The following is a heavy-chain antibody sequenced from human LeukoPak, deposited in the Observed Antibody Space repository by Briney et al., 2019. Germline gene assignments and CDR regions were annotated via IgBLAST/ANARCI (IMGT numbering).Heavy chain of an antibody. CDR1: GYTFTSYY. CDR2: INPSGGST. J-gene: IGHJ6*02. CDR3: ATDGQQLGEPYYYYGMDV. V-gene: IGHV1-46*01. D-gene: IGHD6-13*01. Sequence: ASVKVSCKASGYTFTSYYMHWVRQAPGQGLEWMGIINPSGGSTSYAQKFQGRVTMTEDTSTDTAYMELSSLRSEDTAVYYCATDGQQLGEPYYYYGMDVWGQGTTVTVSS.